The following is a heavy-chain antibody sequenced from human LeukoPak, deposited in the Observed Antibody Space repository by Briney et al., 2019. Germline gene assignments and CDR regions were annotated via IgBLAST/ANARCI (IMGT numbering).Heavy chain of an antibody. V-gene: IGHV3-48*04. J-gene: IGHJ3*02. D-gene: IGHD6-25*01. Sequence: GGSLRLSCAASGFTFSSYSMNWVRQAPGKGLEWVSYISSSSSTIYYADSVKGRFTISRDSAKNSLYLQMNSLRAEDTAVYYCARVGRSRTAAGFGAFDIWGQGTTVTVCS. CDR1: GFTFSSYS. CDR2: ISSSSSTI. CDR3: ARVGRSRTAAGFGAFDI.